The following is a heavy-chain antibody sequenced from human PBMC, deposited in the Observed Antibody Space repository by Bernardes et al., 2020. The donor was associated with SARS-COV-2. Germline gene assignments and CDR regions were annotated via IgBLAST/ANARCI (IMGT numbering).Heavy chain of an antibody. CDR2: ISSSSGRT. Sequence: GGSLRLSCAASEFTLSSYSINWVRQAPGKGLEWVSSISSSSGRTYYADSVKGRFTISRDNAKSSVFLQMNSLRAEDTAVYYCAGIKAGYWGQETLVTVSP. V-gene: IGHV3-21*01. D-gene: IGHD1-20*01. J-gene: IGHJ4*02. CDR1: EFTLSSYS. CDR3: AGIKAGY.